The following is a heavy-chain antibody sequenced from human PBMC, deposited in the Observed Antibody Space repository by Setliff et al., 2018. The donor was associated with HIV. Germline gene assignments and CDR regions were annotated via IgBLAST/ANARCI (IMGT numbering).Heavy chain of an antibody. CDR1: GGSISSDDYY. Sequence: SETPSLTCTVSGGSISSDDYYWNWIRQPPGKGLEWIGYITYSGSAYYNPSLKSRVTISIDTSNNQISLRLSSVTAADTAMYYCVRGDYGYNGKGFDYWGPGTLVTVSS. V-gene: IGHV4-30-4*08. CDR3: VRGDYGYNGKGFDY. J-gene: IGHJ4*02. D-gene: IGHD4-17*01. CDR2: ITYSGSA.